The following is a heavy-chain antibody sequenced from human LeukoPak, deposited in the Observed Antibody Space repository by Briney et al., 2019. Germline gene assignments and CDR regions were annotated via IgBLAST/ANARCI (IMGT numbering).Heavy chain of an antibody. V-gene: IGHV1-2*06. CDR3: ARLSTATRHWLAASDI. CDR1: GYTFTDYF. J-gene: IGHJ3*02. Sequence: SSAKASCKASGYTFTDYFMYWVRQAPGQGLEWMGRINPDAGDTNYAQTFQGRITMTRDTSISTAYMELSSLKSDDTAVYYCARLSTATRHWLAASDIWGQGTVVTVSS. D-gene: IGHD6-19*01. CDR2: INPDAGDT.